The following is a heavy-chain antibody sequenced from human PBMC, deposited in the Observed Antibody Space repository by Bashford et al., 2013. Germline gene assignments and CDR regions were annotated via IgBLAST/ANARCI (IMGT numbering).Heavy chain of an antibody. CDR3: ARDELGFGAVAETASFFDY. J-gene: IGHJ4*02. CDR2: INPSGGST. V-gene: IGHV1-46*01. Sequence: WVRQAPGQGLEWMGIINPSGGSTSYAQKFQGRVTMTRDTSTSTVYMELSSLRSEDTAVYYCARDELGFGAVAETASFFDYWGQGTLVTVSS. D-gene: IGHD6-19*01.